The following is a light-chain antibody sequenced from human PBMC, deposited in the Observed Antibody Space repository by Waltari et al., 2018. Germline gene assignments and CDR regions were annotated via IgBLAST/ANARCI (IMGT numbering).Light chain of an antibody. V-gene: IGKV1-39*01. CDR1: QSISSY. Sequence: DLQMTQSPSSLSASVGDRVTITCRAIQSISSYLNWSQQKPGNSPKLLSYAASSLQSRVPSSFSSSGSVTDFTLTISSLQPEDFATYSCQQSYSTPYTFGQVTKLELK. CDR3: QQSYSTPYT. J-gene: IGKJ2*01. CDR2: AAS.